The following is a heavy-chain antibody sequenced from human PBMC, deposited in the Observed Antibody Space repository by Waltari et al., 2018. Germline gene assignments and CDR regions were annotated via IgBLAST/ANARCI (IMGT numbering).Heavy chain of an antibody. D-gene: IGHD4-17*01. CDR1: GFTFSSYA. CDR3: ARDLSALTTVPTYGMDV. Sequence: QVQLVESGGGVVQPGRSLRLSCAASGFTFSSYAMHWVRQAPGKGLEWVATIWYDGSKKFHADSVKGRFTISRDNAKNTLYLQMNSLRAEDTAMFYCARDLSALTTVPTYGMDVWGQGTTVTVSS. CDR2: IWYDGSKK. J-gene: IGHJ6*02. V-gene: IGHV3-33*01.